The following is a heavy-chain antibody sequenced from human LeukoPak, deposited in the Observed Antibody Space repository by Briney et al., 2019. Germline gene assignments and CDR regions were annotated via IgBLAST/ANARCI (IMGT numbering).Heavy chain of an antibody. CDR2: IYTSGST. Sequence: ASETLSLTCTVSGGSISSGSYYWSWIRQPAGKGLEWIGRIYTSGSTNYNPSLKRRVTISLDTSKNQFSLKLSSVTAADTAVYYCANSIDFDYGDYYFDYWGQGALVTISS. J-gene: IGHJ4*02. D-gene: IGHD4-17*01. V-gene: IGHV4-61*02. CDR3: ANSIDFDYGDYYFDY. CDR1: GGSISSGSYY.